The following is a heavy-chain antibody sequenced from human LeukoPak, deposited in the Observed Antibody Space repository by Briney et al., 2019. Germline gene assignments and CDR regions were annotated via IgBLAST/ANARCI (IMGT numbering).Heavy chain of an antibody. CDR2: INRDGRTT. D-gene: IGHD3-9*01. V-gene: IGHV3-74*01. J-gene: IGHJ4*02. CDR1: GFTLSTYW. CDR3: ARDLSGAHDY. Sequence: QAGGSLSLSCATSGFTLSTYWVHWVRQAPGKGPVWVSRINRDGRTTNYADPVKGRFTISRDNAKNTVYLQMNSLRVEDTAVYYCARDLSGAHDYWGQGTLVTVSS.